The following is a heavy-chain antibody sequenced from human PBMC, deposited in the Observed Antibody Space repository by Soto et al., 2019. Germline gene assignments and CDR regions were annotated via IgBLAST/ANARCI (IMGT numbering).Heavy chain of an antibody. V-gene: IGHV3-23*01. J-gene: IGHJ4*02. CDR2: LGVTGGGP. Sequence: EVRLLESGGGLVQPGGSLRLSGAAPGFSFGSYDMPGVGQAPGQGRGGVPGLGVTGGGPYYADSVRGRFTMSRDNSKNTLALEMSGLRADDSAVYYCAKGRETTTSAKFCFDNWGQGTLVTVSS. CDR3: AKGRETTTSAKFCFDN. D-gene: IGHD1-26*01. CDR1: GFSFGSYD.